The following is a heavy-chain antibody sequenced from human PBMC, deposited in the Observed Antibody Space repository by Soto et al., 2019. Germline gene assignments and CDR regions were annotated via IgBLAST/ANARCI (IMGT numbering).Heavy chain of an antibody. D-gene: IGHD3-10*01. CDR2: IYHSGST. CDR3: ARVSGIYYYGMDV. J-gene: IGHJ6*02. V-gene: IGHV4-59*12. CDR1: GGSISSYY. Sequence: SETLSLTCTVSGGSISSYYWSWIRQPPGKGLEWIGYIYHSGSTYYNPSLKSRVTISVDRSKNQFSLKLSSVTAADTAVYYCARVSGIYYYGMDVWGQGTTVTVSS.